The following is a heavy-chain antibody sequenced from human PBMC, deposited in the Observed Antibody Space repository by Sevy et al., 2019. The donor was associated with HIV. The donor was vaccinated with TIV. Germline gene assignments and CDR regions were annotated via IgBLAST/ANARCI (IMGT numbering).Heavy chain of an antibody. CDR3: ARARGTVTILPHFDY. Sequence: SETLSRTCTVSGGSISSGDYSWSWIRQPPGKGLEWIGYIYHSGSTYYNPSLKSRVTISVDRSKNQFSLKLSSVTAADTAVYYCARARGTVTILPHFDYWGQGTLVTVSS. D-gene: IGHD1-1*01. CDR1: GGSISSGDYS. J-gene: IGHJ4*02. CDR2: IYHSGST. V-gene: IGHV4-30-2*01.